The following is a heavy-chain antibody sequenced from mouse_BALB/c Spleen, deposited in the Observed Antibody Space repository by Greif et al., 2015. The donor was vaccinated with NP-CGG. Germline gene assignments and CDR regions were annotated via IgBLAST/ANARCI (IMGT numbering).Heavy chain of an antibody. Sequence: DLVKPGASVKLSYKASGYTFTSYWINWIKQRPGQGLEWIGRIAPGSGSTYYNEMFKGKATLTVDTSSSTAYIQLSSLSSEDSAVYFCARRELGRGYYFDYWGQGTTLTVSS. V-gene: IGHV1S41*01. D-gene: IGHD4-1*01. CDR2: IAPGSGST. J-gene: IGHJ2*01. CDR3: ARRELGRGYYFDY. CDR1: GYTFTSYW.